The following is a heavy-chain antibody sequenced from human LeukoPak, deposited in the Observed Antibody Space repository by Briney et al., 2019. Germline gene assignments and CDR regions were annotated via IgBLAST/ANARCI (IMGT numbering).Heavy chain of an antibody. CDR3: ARDPYDYVWGRYRWFHY. V-gene: IGHV3-33*01. D-gene: IGHD3-16*02. CDR1: GFTFSSYG. CDR2: IWYDGSNK. Sequence: PGGSLRLSCAASGFTFSSYGMHWVRQAPGKGLEWVAVIWYDGSNKYYADSVKGRFTISRDNSMNTLYLQMNSLRAEDTAVSYCARDPYDYVWGRYRWFHYWGQGTLVTVSS. J-gene: IGHJ4*02.